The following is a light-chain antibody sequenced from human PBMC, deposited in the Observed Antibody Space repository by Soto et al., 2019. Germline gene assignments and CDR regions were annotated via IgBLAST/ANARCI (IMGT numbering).Light chain of an antibody. CDR1: HDVSRN. CDR2: DAS. Sequence: DIPMTQSPSSLPSSVGIRVTIACQSSHDVSRNLNWFQQKPGETPKLLIYDASNLERGVPSRFSASGSGTDFTFTISILEPEDVATYYCQQYNSMLSFGGGTEIELK. J-gene: IGKJ4*01. CDR3: QQYNSMLS. V-gene: IGKV1-33*01.